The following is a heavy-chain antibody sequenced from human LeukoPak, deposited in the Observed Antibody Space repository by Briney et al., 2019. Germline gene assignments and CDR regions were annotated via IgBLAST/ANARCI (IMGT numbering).Heavy chain of an antibody. CDR1: GGTFSSYA. D-gene: IGHD3-3*01. Sequence: SVKVSCKASGGTFSSYAISWVRQAPGQGLEWMGRIIPILGIANYAQKFQGRVTITADKSTSTAYMELSSLRSEDTAVYYCARDRGELRYFEWLSYWGQGTLVTVSS. CDR2: IIPILGIA. CDR3: ARDRGELRYFEWLSY. V-gene: IGHV1-69*04. J-gene: IGHJ4*02.